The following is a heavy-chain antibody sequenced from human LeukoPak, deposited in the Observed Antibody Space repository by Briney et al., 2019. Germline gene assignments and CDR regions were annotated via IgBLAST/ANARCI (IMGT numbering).Heavy chain of an antibody. CDR3: ARENRDYYDSSGYPETPFDY. J-gene: IGHJ4*02. V-gene: IGHV1-46*01. Sequence: ASVKVSCKASGYTFTSYYMHWVRQALGQGLEWMGIINPSGGSTSYAQKFQGRVTMTRDTSTSTVYMELSSLRSEDTAVYYCARENRDYYDSSGYPETPFDYWGQGTLVTVSS. CDR2: INPSGGST. D-gene: IGHD3-22*01. CDR1: GYTFTSYY.